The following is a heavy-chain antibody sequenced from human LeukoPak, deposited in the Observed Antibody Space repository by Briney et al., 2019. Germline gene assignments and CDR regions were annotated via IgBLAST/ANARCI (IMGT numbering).Heavy chain of an antibody. V-gene: IGHV3-21*01. J-gene: IGHJ3*02. CDR2: ISSSSSYI. CDR1: GFTFSSYS. CDR3: ARDRVAAAGFYAFDI. Sequence: GGSLRLSCAASGFTFSSYSMNWVRQAPGKGLEWVSFISSSSSYIYYADSVKGRFTISRDNAKNSLYLQMNSLRAEDTAVYYCARDRVAAAGFYAFDIWGQGTMVTVSS. D-gene: IGHD6-13*01.